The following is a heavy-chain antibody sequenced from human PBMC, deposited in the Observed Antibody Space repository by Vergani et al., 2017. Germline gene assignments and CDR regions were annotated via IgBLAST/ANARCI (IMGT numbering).Heavy chain of an antibody. CDR2: IYYSGST. Sequence: QVQLQESGPGLVKPSQTLSLTCNVSGGPISSGGYYWSWIRQHPGKGLEWIGYIYYSGSTYYNPSPKSRFTITVDTSKNQFSLKLSSVTAADTAVYYCAGGVRAVAVYFDYWGQGTLVTVSS. V-gene: IGHV4-31*03. CDR3: AGGVRAVAVYFDY. J-gene: IGHJ4*02. CDR1: GGPISSGGYY. D-gene: IGHD6-19*01.